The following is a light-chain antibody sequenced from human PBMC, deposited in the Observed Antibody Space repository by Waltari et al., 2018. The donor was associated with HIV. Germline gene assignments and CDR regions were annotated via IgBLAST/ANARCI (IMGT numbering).Light chain of an antibody. CDR3: QQFQSYPLT. Sequence: DIQLTQSPSFLSVSVGDRVTITCRASQGISSHLARYQKSPGKSPKLLIDAASTLQGGVPSRFSGGGSGAEFTLTISSLQPEDSATYCCQQFQSYPLTFGQGTRLEIK. CDR2: AAS. V-gene: IGKV1-9*01. CDR1: QGISSH. J-gene: IGKJ5*01.